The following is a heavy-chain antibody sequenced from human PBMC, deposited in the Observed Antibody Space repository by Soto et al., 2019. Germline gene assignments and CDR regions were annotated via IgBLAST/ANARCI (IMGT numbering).Heavy chain of an antibody. V-gene: IGHV3-33*01. CDR3: ARDSVAWIAAAGHFDY. Sequence: QVQLVESGGGVVQPGRSLRLSCAASGFTFSSYGMHWVRQAPGKGLEWVAVIWYDGSNKYYADSVKGRFTISRDNSKNTLYLQMNSRRAEDTAVYYCARDSVAWIAAAGHFDYWGQGTLVTVSS. CDR2: IWYDGSNK. CDR1: GFTFSSYG. D-gene: IGHD6-13*01. J-gene: IGHJ4*02.